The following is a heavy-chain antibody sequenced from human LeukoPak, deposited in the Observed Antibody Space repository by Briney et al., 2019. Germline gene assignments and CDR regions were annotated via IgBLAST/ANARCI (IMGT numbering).Heavy chain of an antibody. Sequence: GGSLRLSCAASGFTFSSYAMSWVRQAPGKGLEWVSAISGSGGSTYYADSVKGRFTISRDNSKNMLSLQMNSLRAEDTAVYYCARRVGRSGPLDYWGQGTLVTVSS. CDR1: GFTFSSYA. J-gene: IGHJ4*02. CDR2: ISGSGGST. V-gene: IGHV3-23*01. CDR3: ARRVGRSGPLDY. D-gene: IGHD1-26*01.